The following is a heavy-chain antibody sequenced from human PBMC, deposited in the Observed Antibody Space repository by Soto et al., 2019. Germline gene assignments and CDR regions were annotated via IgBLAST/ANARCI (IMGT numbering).Heavy chain of an antibody. V-gene: IGHV4-30-4*01. CDR3: ARKVATNDYYYYYGLDV. CDR2: IYYSGNT. J-gene: IGHJ6*02. CDR1: CGSISSGCYY. Sequence: SETLSLTCSVSCGSISSGCYYWSWIRQPPGKGLDWIGNIYYSGNTYYNPSLKSRLTISIDTSKNQFSLKLGSVTAADTAVYFCARKVATNDYYYYYGLDVWGQGTTVNVSS. D-gene: IGHD2-8*01.